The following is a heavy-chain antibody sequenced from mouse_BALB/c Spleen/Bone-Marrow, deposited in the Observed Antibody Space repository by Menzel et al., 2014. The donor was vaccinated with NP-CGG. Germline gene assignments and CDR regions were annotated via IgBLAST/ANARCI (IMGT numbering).Heavy chain of an antibody. CDR1: GFDFSRYW. J-gene: IGHJ1*01. Sequence: EVKVEESGGGLVQPGGSLKLSCAASGFDFSRYWMSWVRQAPGKGLEWIGEINPDSSTINYTPSLKDKFIISRDNANNTLYLQMSKVRSEDTALYYCARLYYDYDDVFYWYFDVWGAGTTVTVSS. D-gene: IGHD2-4*01. CDR2: INPDSSTI. V-gene: IGHV4-1*02. CDR3: ARLYYDYDDVFYWYFDV.